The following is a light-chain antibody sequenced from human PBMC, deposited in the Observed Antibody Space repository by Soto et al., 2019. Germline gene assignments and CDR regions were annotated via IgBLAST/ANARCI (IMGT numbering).Light chain of an antibody. Sequence: DSRIRQSPSSVSASVGDRDTITCGASQTIGKFLNWYQQKPGKAPKLLIYAASSLQSGVPSRFSGSGSGTDFTLAIISLQPEDFATYYCQQSFNTPHTFGQGTSLEIK. J-gene: IGKJ2*01. CDR2: AAS. CDR3: QQSFNTPHT. CDR1: QTIGKF. V-gene: IGKV1-39*01.